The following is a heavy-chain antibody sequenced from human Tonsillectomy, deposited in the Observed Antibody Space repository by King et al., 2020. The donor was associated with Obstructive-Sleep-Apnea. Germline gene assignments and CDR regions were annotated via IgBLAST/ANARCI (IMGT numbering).Heavy chain of an antibody. V-gene: IGHV5-51*01. D-gene: IGHD5-18*01. CDR3: ARLLYNIGYNYGDIDY. J-gene: IGHJ4*02. CDR1: GYSFTNYW. CDR2: IYPDDSDT. Sequence: DVQLVESGAEVKKPGESLKISCKGSGYSFTNYWIGWVRQMPGKGLEWMGIIYPDDSDTRYSPSFQGHVTISADKSISTAYLQWSSLKASDTAMFYCARLLYNIGYNYGDIDYWGQGTLVTVSS.